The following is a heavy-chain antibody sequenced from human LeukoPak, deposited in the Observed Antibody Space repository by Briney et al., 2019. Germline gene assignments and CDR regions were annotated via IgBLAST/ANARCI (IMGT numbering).Heavy chain of an antibody. J-gene: IGHJ4*02. CDR2: ISGSGGST. Sequence: PGGSLRLSCAASGFTFSSYAMSWVRQAPGKGLEWVSAISGSGGSTYYADSVKGRFTISRDNSKNTLYLQMNSLRAEDTAVYYCARGYYYDSSGYCYWGQGTLVTVSS. CDR1: GFTFSSYA. D-gene: IGHD3-22*01. V-gene: IGHV3-23*01. CDR3: ARGYYYDSSGYCY.